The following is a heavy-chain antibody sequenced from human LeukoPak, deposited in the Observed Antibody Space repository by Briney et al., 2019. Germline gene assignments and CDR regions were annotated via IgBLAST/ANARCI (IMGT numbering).Heavy chain of an antibody. V-gene: IGHV4-39*01. Sequence: SETLSLTCTVSGGSISSNNYFWGWIRQPPGKGLEWIGSIYDSGSTYYNPSLKSRVAISVDTSKNQFSLKLNSVTAADTAMYYCQSRFLEWLLDYWGQGTLVTVSS. CDR1: GGSISSNNYF. D-gene: IGHD3-3*01. J-gene: IGHJ4*02. CDR3: QSRFLEWLLDY. CDR2: IYDSGST.